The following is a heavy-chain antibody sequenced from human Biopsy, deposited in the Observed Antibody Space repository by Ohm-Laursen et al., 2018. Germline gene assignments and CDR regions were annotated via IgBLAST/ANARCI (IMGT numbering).Heavy chain of an antibody. CDR1: GASVKTSGYF. J-gene: IGHJ2*01. D-gene: IGHD3-9*01. V-gene: IGHV4-31*03. CDR2: ISYNERT. Sequence: SQTLSLTCSVSGASVKTSGYFWAWIRQRPGKGLGWIGYISYNERTHYNQSLTSRLAISFDTSNNRISLQLRSVSVADTAVYYCVREPKTGTAEAWYFDLWGRGSPVTVPS. CDR3: VREPKTGTAEAWYFDL.